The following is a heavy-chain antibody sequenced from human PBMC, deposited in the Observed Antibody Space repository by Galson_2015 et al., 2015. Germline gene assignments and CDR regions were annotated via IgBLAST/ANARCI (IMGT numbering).Heavy chain of an antibody. CDR2: ITSTGDTT. CDR3: AKTTVAAGSSWYMDA. D-gene: IGHD4-23*01. CDR1: AFAFSIYE. J-gene: IGHJ6*03. V-gene: IGHV3-48*03. Sequence: SLRLSCAASAFAFSIYEMNWIRQASGKGLEWVSYITSTGDTTYYADSVKGRFTVSRDNAKNSLFLQMNSLRAEDTALYYCAKTTVAAGSSWYMDAWGKGTTVTVSS.